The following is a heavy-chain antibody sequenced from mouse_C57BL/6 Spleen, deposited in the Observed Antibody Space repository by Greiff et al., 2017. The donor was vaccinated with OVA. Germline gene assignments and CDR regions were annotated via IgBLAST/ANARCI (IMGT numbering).Heavy chain of an antibody. J-gene: IGHJ4*01. Sequence: QVQLQQSGAELVRPGASVTLSCKASGYTFTDYEMHWVKQTPVHGLEWIGAIDPETGGTAYNQKFKGKAILTADKSSSTAYMELRSLTSEDSAVYYCTREYSSGYAIDYWGQGTSVTVSS. CDR2: IDPETGGT. CDR1: GYTFTDYE. CDR3: TREYSSGYAIDY. V-gene: IGHV1-15*01. D-gene: IGHD3-2*02.